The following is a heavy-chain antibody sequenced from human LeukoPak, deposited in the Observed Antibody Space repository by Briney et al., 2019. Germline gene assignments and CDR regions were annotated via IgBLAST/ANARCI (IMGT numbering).Heavy chain of an antibody. V-gene: IGHV3-23*01. J-gene: IGHJ4*02. CDR3: AQDGASIRFDN. D-gene: IGHD3-16*01. CDR2: VSTSGDVK. Sequence: GGSLRLSCAVSGITFSNHGMNWVRQAPGKGLEWVPGVSTSGDVKWYADSVKGRFIISRDNSKNTLYLQTNSLRAEDTAVYYCAQDGASIRFDNWGQGTLVTVSS. CDR1: GITFSNHG.